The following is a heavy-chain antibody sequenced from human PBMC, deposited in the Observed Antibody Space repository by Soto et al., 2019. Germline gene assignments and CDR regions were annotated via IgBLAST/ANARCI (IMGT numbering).Heavy chain of an antibody. J-gene: IGHJ4*02. CDR2: ISSRSSTI. CDR3: ASGTNGAFFVY. CDR1: GFTFSDYY. D-gene: IGHD2-8*01. V-gene: IGHV3-11*01. Sequence: QVQLVESGGGLVKPGGSLRLSCAASGFTFSDYYMSWIRQAPGKGLEWVSDISSRSSTIFYADSVKGRFTISRDNVKNSLYLKMHSLRAEDTAVYYCASGTNGAFFVYWGQGILVTVSS.